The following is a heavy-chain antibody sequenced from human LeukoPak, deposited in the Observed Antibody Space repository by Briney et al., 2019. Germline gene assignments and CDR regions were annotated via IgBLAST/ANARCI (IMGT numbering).Heavy chain of an antibody. CDR2: IYYSGST. CDR1: GGSISSSSYY. Sequence: SETLSLTCTVSGGSISSSSYYWGWIRQPPGKGLEWIGSIYYSGSTYYNPSLKSRVTISVDTSKNQFSLKLSSVTAADTAVYYCARDRPAGGWLRFYYFDYWGQGTLVTVSS. D-gene: IGHD5-12*01. J-gene: IGHJ4*02. CDR3: ARDRPAGGWLRFYYFDY. V-gene: IGHV4-39*07.